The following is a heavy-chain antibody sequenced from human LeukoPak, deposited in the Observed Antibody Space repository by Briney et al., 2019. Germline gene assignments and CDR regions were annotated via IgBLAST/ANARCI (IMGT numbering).Heavy chain of an antibody. Sequence: SETLSLTCTVSGGSISSGGYYWSWICQHPGKGLEWIGYIYYSGSTYYNPSLKSRVTISVDTSKNQFSLKLSSVTAADTAVYYCARDNYYDSSVDYWGQGTLVTVSS. V-gene: IGHV4-31*03. D-gene: IGHD3-22*01. CDR2: IYYSGST. CDR1: GGSISSGGYY. J-gene: IGHJ4*02. CDR3: ARDNYYDSSVDY.